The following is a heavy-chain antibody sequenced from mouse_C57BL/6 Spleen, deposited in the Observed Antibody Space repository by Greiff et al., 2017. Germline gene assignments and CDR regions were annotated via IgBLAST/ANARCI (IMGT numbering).Heavy chain of an antibody. V-gene: IGHV3-6*01. CDR3: VYDGYDAWFAY. Sequence: EVKLVESGPGLVKPSPSLSLTCSVTGYSITSGYYWNWIRQFPGNKLEWMGYIRYDGSNNYNPSLKNRISITRDTSKNQFFLKLNSVTTEDTATYYGVYDGYDAWFAYWGQGTLVTVSA. J-gene: IGHJ3*01. CDR1: GYSITSGYY. D-gene: IGHD2-3*01. CDR2: IRYDGSN.